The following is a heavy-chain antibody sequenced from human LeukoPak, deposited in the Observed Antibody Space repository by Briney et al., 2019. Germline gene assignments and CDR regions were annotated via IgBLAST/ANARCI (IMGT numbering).Heavy chain of an antibody. J-gene: IGHJ3*02. D-gene: IGHD3-10*01. CDR3: AKEGITMVRGGGAFDI. CDR1: GFTFDDYA. CDR2: ISWNSGSI. Sequence: GGSLRLSCAASGFTFDDYAMHWVRQAPGKGLEWVSGISWNSGSIGYADSVKGRFTISRDNAKNSLCLQMNSLRAEDMALYYCAKEGITMVRGGGAFDIWGQGTMVTVSS. V-gene: IGHV3-9*03.